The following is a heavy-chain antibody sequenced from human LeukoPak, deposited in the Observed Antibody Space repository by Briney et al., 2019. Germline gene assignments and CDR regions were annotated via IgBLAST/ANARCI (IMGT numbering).Heavy chain of an antibody. CDR3: ARGTTGAYYYYYGMDV. CDR2: INAGNGNT. D-gene: IGHD1-1*01. CDR1: GYTFTSYA. Sequence: GASVKVSCKASGYTFTSYAMHWVRQAPGQRREWMGWINAGNGNTKYSQKFQGRVTITRDTSASTAYMELSSLRSEDTAVYYCARGTTGAYYYYYGMDVWGKGTTVTVSS. V-gene: IGHV1-3*01. J-gene: IGHJ6*04.